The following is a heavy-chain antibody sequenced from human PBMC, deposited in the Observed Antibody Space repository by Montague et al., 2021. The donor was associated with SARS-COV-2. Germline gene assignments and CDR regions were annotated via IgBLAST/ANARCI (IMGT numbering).Heavy chain of an antibody. CDR2: IYQSGSA. D-gene: IGHD3-10*01. V-gene: IGHV4-30-2*06. J-gene: IGHJ6*02. CDR3: ATGTRMYGVDF. CDR1: GGSVSSGDYS. Sequence: TLSLTCVVSGGSVSSGDYSWSWIRQSPGRGLEWIGYIYQSGSAYYNPSLKSRVTISIDTSNNQFSLNLRSATAADTGLYYCATGTRMYGVDFWGQGTTVTVSS.